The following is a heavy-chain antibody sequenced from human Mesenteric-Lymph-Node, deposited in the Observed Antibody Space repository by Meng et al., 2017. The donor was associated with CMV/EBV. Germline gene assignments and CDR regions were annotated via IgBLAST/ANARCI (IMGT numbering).Heavy chain of an antibody. J-gene: IGHJ4*02. CDR2: INHSGST. CDR3: ARGGQDIVVVPAADPRYYFDY. Sequence: FGGYSWSWIRQPPGKGLEWIGEINHSGSTNYNPSLKSRVTISVDTSKNQFSLKLSSVTAADTAVYYCARGGQDIVVVPAADPRYYFDYWGQGTLVTVSS. CDR1: FGGYS. D-gene: IGHD2-2*01. V-gene: IGHV4-34*01.